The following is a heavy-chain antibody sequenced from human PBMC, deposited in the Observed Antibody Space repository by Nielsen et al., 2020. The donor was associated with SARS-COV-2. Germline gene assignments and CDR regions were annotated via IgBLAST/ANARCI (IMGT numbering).Heavy chain of an antibody. CDR2: ISGSGGST. CDR1: GFTVSSNY. CDR3: AWRGIRSGYYY. D-gene: IGHD3-3*01. J-gene: IGHJ4*02. Sequence: GGSLRLSCAASGFTVSSNYMSWVRQAPGKGLEWVSAISGSGGSTYYADSVKGRFTISRDNSKNTLYLQMNSLRAEDTAVYYCAWRGIRSGYYYWGQGTLVTVSS. V-gene: IGHV3-23*01.